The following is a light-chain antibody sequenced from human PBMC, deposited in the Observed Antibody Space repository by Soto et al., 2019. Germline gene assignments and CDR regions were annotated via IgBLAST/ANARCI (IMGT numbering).Light chain of an antibody. J-gene: IGLJ1*01. CDR1: SSDVGAYNY. V-gene: IGLV2-11*01. CDR3: CSYAGSSTSFV. Sequence: QSVLTQPRSVSGSPGQSVTISCTGTSSDVGAYNYVSWYRQHPGKAPKLIIYDVTKRPSGLPARFSGSKSGNTASLTISGLQADDEADYFCCSYAGSSTSFVFGGGNNVTVL. CDR2: DVT.